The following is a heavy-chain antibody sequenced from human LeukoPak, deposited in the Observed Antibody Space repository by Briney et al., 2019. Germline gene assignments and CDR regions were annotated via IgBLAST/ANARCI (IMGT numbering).Heavy chain of an antibody. CDR3: ASAPMVRGALMDY. V-gene: IGHV1-18*01. CDR1: GYTFTSYG. Sequence: AASVKVSCKASGYTFTSYGISWVRRAPGQGLEWMGWISAYNGNTNYAQKLQGRVTMTTDTSTSTAYMELRSLRSDDTAVYYCASAPMVRGALMDYWGQGTLVTVSS. J-gene: IGHJ4*02. D-gene: IGHD3-10*01. CDR2: ISAYNGNT.